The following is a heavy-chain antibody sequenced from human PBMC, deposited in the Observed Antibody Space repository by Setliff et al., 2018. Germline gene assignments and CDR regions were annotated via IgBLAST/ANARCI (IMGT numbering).Heavy chain of an antibody. J-gene: IGHJ2*01. V-gene: IGHV4-39*07. Sequence: ASETLSLTCTVSGGSISNSTLYWGWIRQPPGKGLEWIGSINYYGSMYHDGTTHSSYYNPSLKSRVTISIDTSRSQFSLKLRSVTAADMALYYCARNPDFLQYSFDLWGRGTLVTVSS. CDR2: INYYGSMYHDGTTHSS. CDR1: GGSISNSTLY. D-gene: IGHD1-26*01. CDR3: ARNPDFLQYSFDL.